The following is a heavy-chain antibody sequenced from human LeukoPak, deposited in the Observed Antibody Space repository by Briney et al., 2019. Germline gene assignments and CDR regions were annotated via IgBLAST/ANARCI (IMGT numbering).Heavy chain of an antibody. CDR2: ISGSGTI. D-gene: IGHD4-17*01. Sequence: SETLSLTCTVSGGSINSYWSWIRQPAGKGLEWIGRISGSGTITYNPALQSRLSISIDTSKNQFSLKLMSLTAADTAVDYCWIGSETTGEVKFDPWGQGTLVTVPS. CDR3: WIGSETTGEVKFDP. CDR1: GGSINSY. J-gene: IGHJ5*02. V-gene: IGHV4-4*07.